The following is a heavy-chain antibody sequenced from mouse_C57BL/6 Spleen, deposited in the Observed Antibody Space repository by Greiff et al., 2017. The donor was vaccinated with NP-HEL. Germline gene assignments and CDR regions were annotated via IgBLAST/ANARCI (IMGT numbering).Heavy chain of an antibody. CDR3: ARPFYYYGSSRWYFDV. D-gene: IGHD1-1*01. CDR2: ISSGGSYT. Sequence: EVKLVESGGDLVKPGGSLKLSCAASGFTFSSYGMSWVRQTPDKRLEWVATISSGGSYTYYPDSVKGRFTISRDNAKNTLYLQLSSLKSEDTAMYYCARPFYYYGSSRWYFDVWGTGTTVTVSS. J-gene: IGHJ1*03. CDR1: GFTFSSYG. V-gene: IGHV5-6*01.